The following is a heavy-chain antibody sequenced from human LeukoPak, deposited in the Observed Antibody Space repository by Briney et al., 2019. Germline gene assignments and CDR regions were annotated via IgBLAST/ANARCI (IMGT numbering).Heavy chain of an antibody. CDR3: ASAPRYSSSWPNNWFDP. D-gene: IGHD6-13*01. CDR2: IIPIFGTA. J-gene: IGHJ5*02. V-gene: IGHV1-69*13. CDR1: GYTFTSYY. Sequence: SVKVSCKASGYTFTSYYMHWVRQAPGQGLEWMGGIIPIFGTANYAQKFQGRVTITADESTSTAYMELSSLRSGDTAVYFCASAPRYSSSWPNNWFDPWGQGTLVTVSS.